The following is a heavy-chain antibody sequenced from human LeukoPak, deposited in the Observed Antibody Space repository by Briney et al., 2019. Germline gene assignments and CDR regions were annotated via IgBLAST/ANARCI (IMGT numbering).Heavy chain of an antibody. Sequence: ASVKVSCKTSGYTFTGCYMHWVRQAPGQGLEWMGRINPNSGGTNYAQKFQGRVTMTRDTSITTAYMELSSLRSDDTAVYYCASWDWNPNYYFDHWGQGTLVTVSS. CDR2: INPNSGGT. CDR1: GYTFTGCY. CDR3: ASWDWNPNYYFDH. D-gene: IGHD1-1*01. J-gene: IGHJ4*02. V-gene: IGHV1-2*06.